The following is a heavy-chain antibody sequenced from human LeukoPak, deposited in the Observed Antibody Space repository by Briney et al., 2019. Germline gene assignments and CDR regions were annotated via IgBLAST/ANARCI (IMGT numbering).Heavy chain of an antibody. V-gene: IGHV5-51*01. CDR3: ARPHTGCGDYEFWYFDL. CDR1: GYSFTSYW. Sequence: PGESLKISCKGSGYSFTSYWIGWVRQMPGKGLEWMGITYPGDSDTRYSPSFQGQVTTSADKSISTAYLQWSSLKASDTAMYYCARPHTGCGDYEFWYFDLWGRGTLVTVSS. CDR2: TYPGDSDT. J-gene: IGHJ2*01. D-gene: IGHD4-17*01.